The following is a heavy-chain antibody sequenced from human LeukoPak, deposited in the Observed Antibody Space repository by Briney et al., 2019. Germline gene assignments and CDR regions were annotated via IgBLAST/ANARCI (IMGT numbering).Heavy chain of an antibody. CDR2: INPNSGGT. D-gene: IGHD2-15*01. J-gene: IGHJ4*02. CDR1: GYTFTGYY. V-gene: IGHV1-2*04. Sequence: ASVKVSCKASGYTFTGYYMHWVRQAPGQGLEWMGWINPNSGGTNYAQKLQGWVTMTRDTSISTAYMELSRLRSDDTAVYYCARARRYCSGGSCYPRGGYYFDYWGQGTLVTVSS. CDR3: ARARRYCSGGSCYPRGGYYFDY.